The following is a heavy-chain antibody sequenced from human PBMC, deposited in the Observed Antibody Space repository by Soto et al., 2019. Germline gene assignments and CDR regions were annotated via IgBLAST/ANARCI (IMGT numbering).Heavy chain of an antibody. J-gene: IGHJ3*02. CDR3: ARDGSVDVSRGPRGAFDI. CDR1: GFTFSSYA. V-gene: IGHV3-30-3*01. Sequence: QVPLVESGGGVVQPGRSLRLSCAASGFTFSSYAMHWVRQAPGKGLEWVAVIPYDGNNEYYADSVKGRFTISRDNSKNTLYLQMNSLRADDTAVYYCARDGSVDVSRGPRGAFDIWGQGTMVTVSS. CDR2: IPYDGNNE. D-gene: IGHD3-22*01.